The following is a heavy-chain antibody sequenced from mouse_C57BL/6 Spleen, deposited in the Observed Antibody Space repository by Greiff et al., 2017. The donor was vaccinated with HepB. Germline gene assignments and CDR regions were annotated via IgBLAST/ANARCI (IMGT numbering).Heavy chain of an antibody. D-gene: IGHD3-3*01. CDR3: ARHRAGYWYFDV. CDR2: ISNGGGST. V-gene: IGHV5-12*01. Sequence: EVKLMESGGGLVQPGGSLKLSCAASGFTFSDYYMYWVRQTPEKRLEWVAYISNGGGSTYYPDTVKGRFTISRDNAKNTLYLQMSRLKSEDTAMYYCARHRAGYWYFDVWGTGTTVTVSS. CDR1: GFTFSDYY. J-gene: IGHJ1*03.